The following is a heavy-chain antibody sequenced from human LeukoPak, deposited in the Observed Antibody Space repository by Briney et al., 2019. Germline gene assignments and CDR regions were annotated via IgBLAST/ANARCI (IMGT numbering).Heavy chain of an antibody. CDR1: GVSISSRNYN. CDR2: IDYSGNA. V-gene: IGHV4-39*01. Sequence: SETLSLTCTVSGVSISSRNYNWGWIRQPPGKGLEWIGSIDYSGNANYNPSLKSRVIISVDTSRNQFSLRLRSVTAADTAVYYCMEGRGYSYGFDSWGQGSPVIVSS. J-gene: IGHJ4*02. D-gene: IGHD5-18*01. CDR3: MEGRGYSYGFDS.